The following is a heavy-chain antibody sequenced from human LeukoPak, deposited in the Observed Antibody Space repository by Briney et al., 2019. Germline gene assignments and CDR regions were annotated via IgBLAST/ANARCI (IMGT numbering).Heavy chain of an antibody. CDR1: GFTFSSYW. J-gene: IGHJ4*02. CDR3: ARADSNNYKFLDY. D-gene: IGHD4-11*01. CDR2: INSDGSST. Sequence: GGSLRLSCAASGFTFSSYWMHWVRQAPGKGLVWVSRINSDGSSTNYADSVKGRFTISRDNAKNTLYLQMNSLRAEDTAVYFCARADSNNYKFLDYWGPGTLVTVSS. V-gene: IGHV3-74*01.